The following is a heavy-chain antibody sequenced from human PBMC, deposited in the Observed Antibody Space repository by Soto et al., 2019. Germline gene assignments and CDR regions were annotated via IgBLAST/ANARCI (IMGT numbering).Heavy chain of an antibody. CDR3: ARSRRGGMDV. Sequence: SETLSLTCTVSGGSISSYYWSWIRQPPGKGLEWIGYIYYSGSTNYNPSLKSRVTISVDTSKNQFYLKLSSVTAADTAAYYCARSRRGGMDVWGQGTTVTVSS. V-gene: IGHV4-59*01. CDR1: GGSISSYY. CDR2: IYYSGST. D-gene: IGHD3-10*01. J-gene: IGHJ6*02.